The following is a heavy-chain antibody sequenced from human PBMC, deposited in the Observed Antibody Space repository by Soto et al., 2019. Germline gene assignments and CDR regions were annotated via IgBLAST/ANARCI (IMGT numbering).Heavy chain of an antibody. D-gene: IGHD2-21*02. CDR1: GFTFSSYA. CDR3: AKNGRAVVTARFDY. CDR2: ISGSGGST. Sequence: EVQLLESGGGLVQPGGSLRLSCAASGFTFSSYAMSWVRQAPGKGLEWVSAISGSGGSTYYADSVKGRFTISRDNSKNTMYLQRNSLRAEDTAVYYCAKNGRAVVTARFDYWGQGTLVTVSS. V-gene: IGHV3-23*01. J-gene: IGHJ4*02.